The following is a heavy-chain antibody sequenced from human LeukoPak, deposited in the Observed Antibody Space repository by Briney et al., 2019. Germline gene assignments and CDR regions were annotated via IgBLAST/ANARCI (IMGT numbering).Heavy chain of an antibody. V-gene: IGHV3-7*05. Sequence: GGSLRLSCVGSGFNFDNYYMSWVRQAPGKGLEWVADIRHDGSDVYNVDSVRGRFTISRDNAQTSLYLQMNSLRAEDTAVYYCARASDPWLQLTWGQGTLVTVSS. J-gene: IGHJ5*02. D-gene: IGHD5-24*01. CDR1: GFNFDNYY. CDR2: IRHDGSDV. CDR3: ARASDPWLQLT.